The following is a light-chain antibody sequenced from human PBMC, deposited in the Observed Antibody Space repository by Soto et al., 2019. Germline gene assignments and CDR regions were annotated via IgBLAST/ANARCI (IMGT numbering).Light chain of an antibody. CDR3: QQYYSIPLT. CDR1: QSVLYNSNNKNY. Sequence: DIVMTQSPDSLAVSLGERATINCKSSQSVLYNSNNKNYLAWYQQKPGQSPKLLISWASTREFGVPDRFSGSGSGTDFPLTISSLQAEDVAVYYCQQYYSIPLTFGGGTKVEIK. J-gene: IGKJ4*01. CDR2: WAS. V-gene: IGKV4-1*01.